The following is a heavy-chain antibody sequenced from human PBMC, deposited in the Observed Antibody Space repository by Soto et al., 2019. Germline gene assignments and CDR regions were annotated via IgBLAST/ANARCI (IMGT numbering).Heavy chain of an antibody. J-gene: IGHJ4*02. CDR1: GGSCSGYY. Sequence: SEALSLNCAVYGGSCSGYYWNWIRQPPGKGLEWIGEINHGGSTNYNPSLKSRVTISLDTSKNQFSLKLSSVTAADTSVYYCARGPEYYYGGSGYVDYWGQGALVTVSP. CDR2: INHGGST. D-gene: IGHD3-22*01. CDR3: ARGPEYYYGGSGYVDY. V-gene: IGHV4-34*01.